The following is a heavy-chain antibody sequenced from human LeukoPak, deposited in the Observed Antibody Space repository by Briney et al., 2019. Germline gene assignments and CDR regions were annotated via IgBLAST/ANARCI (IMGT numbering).Heavy chain of an antibody. CDR1: GFTFSSYA. CDR2: ISFDGSNK. Sequence: GRSLRLSCAASGFTFSSYAMHWVRQAPGKGLEWVAVISFDGSNKYYADSVKGRFTISRDNSKNTLYLQMNSLRAEDTAVYYRARDILAVAGTGYFDSWGQGTLVTVSS. D-gene: IGHD6-19*01. J-gene: IGHJ4*02. CDR3: ARDILAVAGTGYFDS. V-gene: IGHV3-30-3*01.